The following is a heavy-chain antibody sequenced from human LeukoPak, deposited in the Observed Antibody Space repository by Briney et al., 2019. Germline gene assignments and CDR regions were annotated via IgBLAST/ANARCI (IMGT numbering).Heavy chain of an antibody. V-gene: IGHV3-48*01. CDR3: ARDLGVAAAKF. Sequence: PGGSLRLSCAASGFTFSDYSMNWARQAPGKGLEWVSYISSSSSTIYYADSVKGRFTISRDNAKNSLYLQMNSLRAEDTAVYYCARDLGVAAAKFGGQGTLVTVSS. D-gene: IGHD6-13*01. CDR1: GFTFSDYS. J-gene: IGHJ4*02. CDR2: ISSSSSTI.